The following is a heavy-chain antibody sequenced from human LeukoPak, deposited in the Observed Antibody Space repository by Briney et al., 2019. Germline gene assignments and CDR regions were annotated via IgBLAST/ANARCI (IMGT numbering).Heavy chain of an antibody. Sequence: PGGSLRLSCAASGFTFSSYEMNWVRQAPGKGLEWVSVIYSGGSTYYIDSVKGRFTISRDNSKNTLYLQMNSLRTEDTAVYYCAKDLQSGSGWYLNWFDPWGQGTLVTVSS. J-gene: IGHJ5*02. V-gene: IGHV3-53*01. CDR2: IYSGGST. CDR3: AKDLQSGSGWYLNWFDP. CDR1: GFTFSSYE. D-gene: IGHD6-19*01.